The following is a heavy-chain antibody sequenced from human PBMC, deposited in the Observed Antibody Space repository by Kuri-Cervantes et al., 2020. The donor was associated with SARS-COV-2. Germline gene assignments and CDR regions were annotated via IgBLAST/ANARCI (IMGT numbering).Heavy chain of an antibody. J-gene: IGHJ6*02. V-gene: IGHV3-74*01. CDR2: INPDGSYT. Sequence: GESLKISCATSGFTFSGHWIHWVRQAPGKGLVWVSRINPDGSYTNNADSVKGRFTISRDNAKNSLYLQINSLRAEDTALYYCARDCVGSGSYVRSYYYYGMDVWGQGTTVTVSS. CDR3: ARDCVGSGSYVRSYYYYGMDV. D-gene: IGHD3-10*01. CDR1: GFTFSGHW.